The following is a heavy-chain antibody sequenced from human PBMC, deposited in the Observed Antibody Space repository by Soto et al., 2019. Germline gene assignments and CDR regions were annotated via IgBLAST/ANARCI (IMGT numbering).Heavy chain of an antibody. CDR1: GGSISSYY. J-gene: IGHJ4*02. CDR3: ARDSGSFFDY. CDR2: IYYSGST. D-gene: IGHD1-26*01. Sequence: QVQLQESGPGLVKPSETLSLTCTVSGGSISSYYWSWIRPPPGKGLEWIGYIYYSGSTNYNPSLRSRVTISVATSKNQFSLKLSSVTAADTAVYYCARDSGSFFDYWGQGTLVTVSS. V-gene: IGHV4-59*01.